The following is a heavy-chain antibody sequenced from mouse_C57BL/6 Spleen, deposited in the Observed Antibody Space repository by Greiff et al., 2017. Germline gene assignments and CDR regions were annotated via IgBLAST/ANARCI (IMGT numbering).Heavy chain of an antibody. Sequence: QVQLQQSGAELARPGASVKLSCKASGYTFTSYGISWVKQRTGQGLEWIGEIYPRSGNTYYNEKFKGKATLTADKSSSTAYMELRSLTSADSACYFCASSGNPCYAFAYWGQGTSVTVSS. D-gene: IGHD2-1*01. CDR2: IYPRSGNT. J-gene: IGHJ4*01. CDR3: ASSGNPCYAFAY. CDR1: GYTFTSYG. V-gene: IGHV1-81*01.